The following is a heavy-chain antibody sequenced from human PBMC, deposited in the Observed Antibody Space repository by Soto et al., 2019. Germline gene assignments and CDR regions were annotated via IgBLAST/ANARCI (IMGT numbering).Heavy chain of an antibody. J-gene: IGHJ3*02. D-gene: IGHD3-22*01. CDR1: GFTFSSYS. V-gene: IGHV3-48*02. CDR3: ARDLPPDYYDRSGYGDAFDI. CDR2: ISSSSSTI. Sequence: GGSLRLSCAASGFTFSSYSMNWVRQAPGKGLEWVSYISSSSSTIYYADSVKGRFTISRDNAKNSLYLQMNSLRDEDTAVYYCARDLPPDYYDRSGYGDAFDIWGQGTMVTV.